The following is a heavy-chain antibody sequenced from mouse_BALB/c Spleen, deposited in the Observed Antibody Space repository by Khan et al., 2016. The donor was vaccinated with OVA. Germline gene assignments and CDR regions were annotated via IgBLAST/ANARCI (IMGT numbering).Heavy chain of an antibody. Sequence: QVQLQQSGAELARPGASVKMSCKASGYTFTSYTMHWVKQRPGKGLEWIGYINPSSGYTDYNQKFKDKATLTADRSASNAYMQLNSLTSEAPAGCDHTKDNGNYAAMDDWGQGTTVTVAS. CDR2: INPSSGYT. CDR1: GYTFTSYT. J-gene: IGHJ4*01. CDR3: TKDNGNYAAMDD. D-gene: IGHD2-1*01. V-gene: IGHV1-4*01.